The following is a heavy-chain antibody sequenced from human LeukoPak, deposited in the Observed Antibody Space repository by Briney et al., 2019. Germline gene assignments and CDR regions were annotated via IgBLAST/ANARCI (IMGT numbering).Heavy chain of an antibody. J-gene: IGHJ5*01. CDR3: ARVTTVVTPIDS. Sequence: GGSLRLSCAAPGFTFSNYAMYRVRQAPGKGLEWVALISYDGSNKYYADSVKGRFTVSRDDSKNTLYLQMNSLRAEDTAVYFCARVTTVVTPIDSWGQGTLVTVSS. CDR2: ISYDGSNK. D-gene: IGHD4-23*01. CDR1: GFTFSNYA. V-gene: IGHV3-30-3*01.